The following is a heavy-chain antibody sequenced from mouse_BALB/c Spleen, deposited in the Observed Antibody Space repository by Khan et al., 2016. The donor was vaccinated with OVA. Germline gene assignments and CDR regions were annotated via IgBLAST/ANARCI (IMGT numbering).Heavy chain of an antibody. J-gene: IGHJ4*01. D-gene: IGHD2-14*01. CDR3: ARAYYRYDGYYAMDY. Sequence: VELVESGPGLVAPSQSLSITCTVSGFSLSRYNIHWVRQPPGKGLEWLGMIWGGGVTDYNSTLKSRLSISKDNSKRQVFLKMNSLQADDTAMYYCARAYYRYDGYYAMDYWGQGTLVTVSS. CDR1: GFSLSRYN. V-gene: IGHV2-6-4*01. CDR2: IWGGGVT.